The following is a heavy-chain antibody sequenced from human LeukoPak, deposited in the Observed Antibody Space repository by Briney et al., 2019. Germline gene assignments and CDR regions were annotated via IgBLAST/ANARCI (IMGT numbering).Heavy chain of an antibody. CDR2: VYHTGGT. V-gene: IGHV4-38-2*02. CDR1: GFSISSGYY. J-gene: IGHJ4*02. D-gene: IGHD1-26*01. CDR3: AREEGATQDAN. Sequence: SETLSLTCTVCGFSISSGYYWAWIRQPPGKGLEWIGSVYHTGGTYYNPSLKSRVTISVDTSRNQFSLRLSSVTAADTAVYYCAREEGATQDANWGQGTLVLVSS.